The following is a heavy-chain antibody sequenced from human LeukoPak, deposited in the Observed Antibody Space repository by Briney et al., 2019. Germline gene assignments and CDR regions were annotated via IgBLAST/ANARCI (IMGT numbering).Heavy chain of an antibody. CDR3: ARTRYSSSWLYYFDY. CDR2: INPNSGGA. CDR1: GYTFTGYY. D-gene: IGHD6-13*01. V-gene: IGHV1-2*02. J-gene: IGHJ4*02. Sequence: GASVKVSCKASGYTFTGYYMHWVRQAPGQGLEWMGWINPNSGGANYAQKFQGRVTITRDTSASTAYMELSSLRSEDTAVYYCARTRYSSSWLYYFDYWGQGTLVTVSS.